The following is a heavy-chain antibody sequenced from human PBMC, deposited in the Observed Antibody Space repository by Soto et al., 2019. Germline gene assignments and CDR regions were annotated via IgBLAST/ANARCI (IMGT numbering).Heavy chain of an antibody. CDR2: ISAYNGNT. D-gene: IGHD5-18*01. V-gene: IGHV1-18*01. CDR1: GYTFTSYS. J-gene: IGHJ4*02. CDR3: ARDVGYGLIDY. Sequence: QVQLVQSGAEVKKPGASVKVSCKASGYTFTSYSISWVRQAPGQGLEWMGWISAYNGNTYHARKLQGRVSMTTDTSTSTAYMALRRLRSDDTDVYYCARDVGYGLIDYWGQGTLVTVSS.